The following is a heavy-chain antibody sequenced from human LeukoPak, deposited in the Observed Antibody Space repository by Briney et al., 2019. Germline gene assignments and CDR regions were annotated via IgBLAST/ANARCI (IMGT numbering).Heavy chain of an antibody. D-gene: IGHD1-20*01. V-gene: IGHV3-7*01. CDR1: GFTFSSYW. CDR2: IKEDGSET. J-gene: IGHJ4*02. CDR3: ARDPAYNWIHYFDY. Sequence: GGSLRLSCAASGFTFSSYWMNWVRQAPGKGLEWVANIKEDGSETNYVDSVKGRFTISRDNAKNSLYLQMNNLRTEDTAVYYCARDPAYNWIHYFDYWGQGTLVTVSS.